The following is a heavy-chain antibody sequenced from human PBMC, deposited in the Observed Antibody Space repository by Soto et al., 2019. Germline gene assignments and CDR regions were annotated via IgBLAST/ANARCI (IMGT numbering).Heavy chain of an antibody. Sequence: PSETLSLTCAVYGGSFSGYYWSWIRQPPGKGLEWIGEINHSGSTNYNPSLKSRVTISVDTSKNQFSLKLSSVTAADTAVYYCARGRYSSSSYYYYGMDVWGQGTTVTVSS. D-gene: IGHD6-6*01. CDR3: ARGRYSSSSYYYYGMDV. J-gene: IGHJ6*02. V-gene: IGHV4-34*01. CDR1: GGSFSGYY. CDR2: INHSGST.